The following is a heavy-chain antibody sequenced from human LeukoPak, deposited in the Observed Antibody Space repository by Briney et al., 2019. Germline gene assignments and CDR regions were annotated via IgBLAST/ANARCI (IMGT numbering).Heavy chain of an antibody. CDR3: GREGYTSGYAGAFDT. CDR2: FSLIDDST. J-gene: IGHJ3*02. CDR1: RSTLSNNI. Sequence: PGGSLRLSCTASRSTLSNNIMTWVRQAPGKGLEWVSRFSLIDDSTYYADSVKGRFIISRDTSKNTLFLQMDSLRAEDTGVYYCGREGYTSGYAGAFDTWGQGTMVTVSS. D-gene: IGHD2-2*01. V-gene: IGHV3-23*01.